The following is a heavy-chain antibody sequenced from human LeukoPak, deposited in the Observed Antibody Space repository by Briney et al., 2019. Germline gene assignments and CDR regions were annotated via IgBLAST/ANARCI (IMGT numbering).Heavy chain of an antibody. V-gene: IGHV4-39*07. J-gene: IGHJ4*02. CDR3: ARGYSIDY. Sequence: SETLSLACTVSGDSISSYYWGWIRQPPGKGLEWIGGTYYGGSTYYNPSLKSRVTISVDTSKNQFSLRLSSVTAADTAVYYCARGYSIDYWGQGTLVTVSS. CDR1: GDSISSYY. D-gene: IGHD1-26*01. CDR2: TYYGGST.